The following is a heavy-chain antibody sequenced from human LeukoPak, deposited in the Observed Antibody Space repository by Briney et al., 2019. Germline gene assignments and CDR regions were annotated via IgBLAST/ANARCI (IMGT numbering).Heavy chain of an antibody. Sequence: GRSLRLSCAASGFTFSSYGMHWVRQAPGKGLEWVAVISYDGSNKYYADSVKGRFTISRDSSKNTLYLQMNSLRAEDTAVYYCAKSTLDYWGQGTLVTVSS. CDR3: AKSTLDY. V-gene: IGHV3-30*18. CDR2: ISYDGSNK. CDR1: GFTFSSYG. J-gene: IGHJ4*02.